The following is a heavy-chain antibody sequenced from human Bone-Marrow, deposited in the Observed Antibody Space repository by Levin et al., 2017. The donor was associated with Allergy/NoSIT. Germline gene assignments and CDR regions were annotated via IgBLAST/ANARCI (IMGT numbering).Heavy chain of an antibody. CDR3: ARVANPLGYDFWSGYSYYYYGMDV. J-gene: IGHJ6*02. CDR1: GFTFSSYW. V-gene: IGHV3-7*01. Sequence: PGGSLRLSCAASGFTFSSYWMSWVRQAPGKGLEWVANIKQDGSEKYYVDSVKGRFTISRDNAKNSLYLQMNSLRAEDTAVYYCARVANPLGYDFWSGYSYYYYGMDVWGQGTTVTVSS. CDR2: IKQDGSEK. D-gene: IGHD3-3*01.